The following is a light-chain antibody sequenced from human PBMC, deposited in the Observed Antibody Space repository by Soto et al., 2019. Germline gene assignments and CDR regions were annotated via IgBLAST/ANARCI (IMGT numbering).Light chain of an antibody. CDR3: QQYGSSPTT. CDR2: GAS. J-gene: IGKJ1*01. Sequence: EIVLTQSPGTLSLSPGERATLSCRASQSVFNNHIGWYQQKPGQAPRRLIFGASFMATGIPDRFSGSGSGTDFTLTISRLEPEDFAVYYCQQYGSSPTTFGQGTKVEIK. CDR1: QSVFNNH. V-gene: IGKV3-20*01.